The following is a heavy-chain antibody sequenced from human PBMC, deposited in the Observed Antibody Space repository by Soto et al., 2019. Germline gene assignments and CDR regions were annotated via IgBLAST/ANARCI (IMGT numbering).Heavy chain of an antibody. V-gene: IGHV4-59*01. CDR3: ARWGYSSSFLGWFDP. D-gene: IGHD6-6*01. J-gene: IGHJ5*02. CDR2: IYYSGST. Sequence: PSETPSLTRTVSGGSLSSYYWSWIRQPPGKGLEWIGYIYYSGSTDYNPSLKSRVTISVDTSKNQFSLKLSSVTAADTAVYYCARWGYSSSFLGWFDPWGQGTLVTVSS. CDR1: GGSLSSYY.